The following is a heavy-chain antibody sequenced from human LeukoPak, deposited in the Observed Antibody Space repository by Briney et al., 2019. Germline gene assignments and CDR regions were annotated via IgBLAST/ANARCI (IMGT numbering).Heavy chain of an antibody. CDR3: LRGYCSSTSCPTLYYY. D-gene: IGHD2-2*01. J-gene: IGHJ4*02. CDR1: GFTFSSYA. Sequence: GGSLRLSCAASGFTFSSYAMSWVRQAPGKGLVWVSRISSDGRTTSYADSVKGRFTISRDNAKNTLYLQMNSLRAEDTAVYYCLRGYCSSTSCPTLYYYWGQGTLVTVSS. V-gene: IGHV3-74*01. CDR2: ISSDGRTT.